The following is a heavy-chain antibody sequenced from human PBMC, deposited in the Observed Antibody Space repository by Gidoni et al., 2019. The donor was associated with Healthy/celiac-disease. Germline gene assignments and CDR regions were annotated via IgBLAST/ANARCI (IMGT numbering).Heavy chain of an antibody. V-gene: IGHV1-69*09. CDR1: GGTFSSYA. CDR2: IIPILGIA. D-gene: IGHD2-15*01. CDR3: ARDIVVEGVFDY. J-gene: IGHJ4*02. Sequence: QVQLVQSGAEVTKPGSSVKVSCKASGGTFSSYAISWVRQAPGQGLEWMGRIIPILGIANYAQKFQGRVTITADKSTSTAYMELSSLRSEDTAVYYCARDIVVEGVFDYWGQGTLVTVSS.